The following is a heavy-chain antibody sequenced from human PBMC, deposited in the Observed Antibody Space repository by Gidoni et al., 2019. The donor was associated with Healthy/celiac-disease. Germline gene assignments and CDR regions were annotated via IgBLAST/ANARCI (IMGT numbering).Heavy chain of an antibody. CDR3: AGGGIVVVVAATRYYYYGMDV. CDR2: IYTSGST. J-gene: IGHJ6*02. CDR1: GGSISSYY. Sequence: QVQLQESGPGLVKPSETLSLTCTVSGGSISSYYWSWIRQPAGKGREWIGRIYTSGSTNYNPSLKSRVTMSGDTSKNQFSLKLSSVTAADTAVYYCAGGGIVVVVAATRYYYYGMDVWGQGTTVTVSS. V-gene: IGHV4-4*07. D-gene: IGHD2-15*01.